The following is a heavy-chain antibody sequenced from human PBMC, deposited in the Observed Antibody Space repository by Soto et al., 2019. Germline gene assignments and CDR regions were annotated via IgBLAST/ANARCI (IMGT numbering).Heavy chain of an antibody. CDR1: GFTFSSYS. Sequence: VGSLRLSCAASGFTFSSYSMNWVRQAPGKGLEWVSSISSSSSYIYYADSVKGRFTISRDNAKNSLYLQMNSLRAEDTAVYYCARDLEGYCSSTSCSPYYYYGMDVWGQGTTVTVSS. D-gene: IGHD2-2*01. J-gene: IGHJ6*02. V-gene: IGHV3-21*01. CDR3: ARDLEGYCSSTSCSPYYYYGMDV. CDR2: ISSSSSYI.